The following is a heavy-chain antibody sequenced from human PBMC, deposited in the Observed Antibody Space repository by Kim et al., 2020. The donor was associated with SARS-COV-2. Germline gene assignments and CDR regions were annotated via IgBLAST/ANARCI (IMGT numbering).Heavy chain of an antibody. CDR3: AKRNEVFLLGGHFFDL. V-gene: IGHV3-30*18. CDR2: ISYEGSIK. J-gene: IGHJ5*02. Sequence: GGSLRLSCVASGFTINHFGFHWVRQAPGKGLEWVAGISYEGSIKHYAEFSAGRLSISKDSSRNTVVLQMNRLTPEDTAVYYCAKRNEVFLLGGHFFDLWGQGPLVTVS. CDR1: GFTINHFG. D-gene: IGHD2-8*02.